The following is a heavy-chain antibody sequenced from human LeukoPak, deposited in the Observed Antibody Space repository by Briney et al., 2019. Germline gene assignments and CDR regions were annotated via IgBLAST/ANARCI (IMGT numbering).Heavy chain of an antibody. J-gene: IGHJ5*02. CDR2: MNPNSGNT. D-gene: IGHD3-22*01. Sequence: ASVKVSCKASGYTFTSYGISWVRQAPGQGLEWMGWMNPNSGNTGYAQKFQGRVTMTRNTSISTAYMELSSLRSEDTAVYYCARGFPNYYDSSGYAGGNWFDPWGQGTLVTVSS. CDR1: GYTFTSYG. CDR3: ARGFPNYYDSSGYAGGNWFDP. V-gene: IGHV1-8*02.